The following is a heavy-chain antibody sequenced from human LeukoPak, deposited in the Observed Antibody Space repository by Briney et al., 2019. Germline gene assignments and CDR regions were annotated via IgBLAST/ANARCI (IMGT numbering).Heavy chain of an antibody. J-gene: IGHJ4*02. CDR1: GFTFSSYA. CDR2: ISGSGGST. Sequence: SGGSLRLSCAASGFTFSSYAMHWVRQAPGKGLEWVSAISGSGGSTYYADSVKGRFTISRDNSKNTLYLQMNSLRAEDTAVYYCAKDLRPGYSSSWYFDYWGQGTLVTVSS. D-gene: IGHD6-13*01. CDR3: AKDLRPGYSSSWYFDY. V-gene: IGHV3-23*01.